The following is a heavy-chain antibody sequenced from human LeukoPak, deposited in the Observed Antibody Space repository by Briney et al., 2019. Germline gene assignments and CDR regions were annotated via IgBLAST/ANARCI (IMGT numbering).Heavy chain of an antibody. CDR2: ISSSSSYI. Sequence: GGSLRLSCAASGFTFSSYSMNWVRQAPGKGLEWVSSISSSSSYIYYADSVKGRFTISRDNAKNSLYLQMNSLRAEDTAVYYCPRGGVVPAAIHYYYYYMDVWGKGTTVTVSS. CDR3: PRGGVVPAAIHYYYYYMDV. D-gene: IGHD2-2*01. CDR1: GFTFSSYS. J-gene: IGHJ6*03. V-gene: IGHV3-21*01.